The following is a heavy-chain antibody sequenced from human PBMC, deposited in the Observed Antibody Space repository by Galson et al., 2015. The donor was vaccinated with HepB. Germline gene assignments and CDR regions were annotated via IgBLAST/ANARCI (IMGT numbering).Heavy chain of an antibody. CDR1: GFTVSSNY. V-gene: IGHV3-53*01. D-gene: IGHD7-27*01. Sequence: SLRLSCAASGFTVSSNYMSWVRQAPGKGLEWVSVIYSGGSTYYADSVKGRFTISRDNSKNTLYLQMNSLRAEDTAVYYCASDKTGVGDAFDIWGQGTMVTVSS. CDR2: IYSGGST. CDR3: ASDKTGVGDAFDI. J-gene: IGHJ3*02.